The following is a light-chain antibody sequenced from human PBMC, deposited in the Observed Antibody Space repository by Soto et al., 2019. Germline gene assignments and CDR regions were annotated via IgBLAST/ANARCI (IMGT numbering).Light chain of an antibody. J-gene: IGKJ2*01. V-gene: IGKV3-20*01. CDR2: GAS. Sequence: EVVLTQSPGTLSLSPGERATLSCRASQSVNSNYFAWYQQKAGQAPRLLIFGASNRATGIPDRFSGSGSGTVFTLTISRLEPEDFAVYYCQQYSSSLYTFGQGTKLEI. CDR3: QQYSSSLYT. CDR1: QSVNSNY.